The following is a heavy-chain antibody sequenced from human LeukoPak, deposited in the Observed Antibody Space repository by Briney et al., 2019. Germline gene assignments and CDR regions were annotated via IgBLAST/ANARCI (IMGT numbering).Heavy chain of an antibody. V-gene: IGHV4-39*07. CDR3: ARDITGTTLSYMDV. CDR2: IYYSGST. Sequence: YPSETLSLTCTVSGGSISSSSYYWGWIRQPPGKGLEWIGSIYYSGSTYYNPSLKSRVTISVDTSKNQFSLKLSSVTAADTAVYYCARDITGTTLSYMDVWGKGTTVTVS. D-gene: IGHD1-20*01. CDR1: GGSISSSSYY. J-gene: IGHJ6*03.